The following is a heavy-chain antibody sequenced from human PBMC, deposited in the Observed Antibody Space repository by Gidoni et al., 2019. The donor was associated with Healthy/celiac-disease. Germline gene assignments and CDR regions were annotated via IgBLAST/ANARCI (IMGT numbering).Heavy chain of an antibody. V-gene: IGHV5-51*01. CDR1: GYSFTSYW. CDR3: ARAQLRFLDGERAPFDI. D-gene: IGHD3-3*01. CDR2: IYPGDSDT. J-gene: IGHJ3*02. Sequence: EVQLVQSGAEVKKPGESLKISCKGSGYSFTSYWIGWVRQMPGKGLEWMGIIYPGDSDTRYSPSFQGQVTISADKSISTAYLQWSSLKASDTAMYYCARAQLRFLDGERAPFDIWGQGTMVTVSS.